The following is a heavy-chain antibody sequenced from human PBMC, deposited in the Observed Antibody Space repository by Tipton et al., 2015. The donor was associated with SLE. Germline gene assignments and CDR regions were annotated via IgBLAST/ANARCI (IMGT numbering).Heavy chain of an antibody. J-gene: IGHJ3*02. V-gene: IGHV3-30-3*01. CDR2: ISYDGSNK. CDR1: GFTFSSYA. CDR3: ARDKGRGAFDI. Sequence: SLRLSCAASGFTFSSYAMHWVRQAPGKGLEWLAVISYDGSNKYYADSVKGRFTISRDNSKNTLYLQMNSLRAEDTAVYYCARDKGRGAFDIWGQGTMVTVSS.